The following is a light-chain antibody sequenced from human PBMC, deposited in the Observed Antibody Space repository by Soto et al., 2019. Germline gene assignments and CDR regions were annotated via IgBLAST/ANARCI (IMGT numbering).Light chain of an antibody. CDR1: QGISSY. Sequence: AIRMTQSPSSLSASTGDRVTITCRASQGISSYLAWYQQKPGKAPKLLIYAASALQSGVPSRFSGSGYGPDFTLPITCLQSEDLATYYCQHYYSYPNTFGQGTKLEI. CDR2: AAS. V-gene: IGKV1-8*01. CDR3: QHYYSYPNT. J-gene: IGKJ2*01.